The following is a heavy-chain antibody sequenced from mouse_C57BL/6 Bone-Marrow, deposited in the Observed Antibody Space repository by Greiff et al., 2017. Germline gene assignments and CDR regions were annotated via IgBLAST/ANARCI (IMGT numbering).Heavy chain of an antibody. CDR1: GFNIKDDC. J-gene: IGHJ1*03. D-gene: IGHD1-1*01. V-gene: IGHV14-4*01. Sequence: EVQVVESGAELVRPGASVTLSCTASGFNIKDDCMHWVKQRPEQGLEWIGWIDPENGDTEYASKFQGKATITADSSSNTAYLQLSSLTSEDTAVYYCTGTVVAHWYFDVWGTGTTVTVSS. CDR2: IDPENGDT. CDR3: TGTVVAHWYFDV.